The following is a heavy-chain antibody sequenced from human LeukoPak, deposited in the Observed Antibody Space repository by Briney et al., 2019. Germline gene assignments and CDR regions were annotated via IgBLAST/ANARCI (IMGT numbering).Heavy chain of an antibody. D-gene: IGHD1-14*01. CDR1: RFTFSSYS. CDR2: ISSSSSYI. CDR3: QPPVSRLTDY. J-gene: IGHJ4*02. V-gene: IGHV3-21*01. Sequence: PGGSLRLSCAASRFTFSSYSMNWVRQAPGKGLEWVSSISSSSSYIYYADSVKGRFTISRDNAKNSLYLQMNSLRAEDTAVYYCQPPVSRLTDYWGQGTLVTVSS.